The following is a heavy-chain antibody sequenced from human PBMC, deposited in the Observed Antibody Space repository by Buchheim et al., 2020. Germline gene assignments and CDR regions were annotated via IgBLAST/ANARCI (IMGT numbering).Heavy chain of an antibody. Sequence: EVQLVESGGGLVQPGGSLRLSCAASGFTLNTYEMNWIRQTPGKGLEWISYISSSGDTIYYAESVKGRFTISRDNARNSLYLQMNSLRVEDTAVYYCARGPGDHHDYWGQGTL. V-gene: IGHV3-48*03. J-gene: IGHJ4*02. CDR3: ARGPGDHHDY. CDR1: GFTLNTYE. D-gene: IGHD7-27*01. CDR2: ISSSGDTI.